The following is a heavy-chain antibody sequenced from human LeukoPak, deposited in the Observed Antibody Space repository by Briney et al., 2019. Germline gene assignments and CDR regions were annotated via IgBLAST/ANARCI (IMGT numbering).Heavy chain of an antibody. D-gene: IGHD1/OR15-1a*01. Sequence: SVKVSCKASGGTFRNYALSWVRQAPGQGLEWMGGLIPLFGRAEYAQKFQGRVTIIADEATNTAYLELSSVTSDDTAIYYCARPKENNDYYFDYWGQGTLVTVST. CDR1: GGTFRNYA. V-gene: IGHV1-69*13. J-gene: IGHJ4*02. CDR3: ARPKENNDYYFDY. CDR2: LIPLFGRA.